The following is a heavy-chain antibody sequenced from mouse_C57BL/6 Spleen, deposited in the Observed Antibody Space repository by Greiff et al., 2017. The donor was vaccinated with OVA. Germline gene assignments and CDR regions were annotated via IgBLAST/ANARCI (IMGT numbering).Heavy chain of an antibody. D-gene: IGHD6-1*01. V-gene: IGHV5-4*01. J-gene: IGHJ3*01. CDR2: ISDGGSYT. CDR1: GFTFSSYA. CDR3: AREGSGGFAY. Sequence: EVHLVESGGGLVKPGGSLKLSCAASGFTFSSYAMSWVRQTPEKRLEWVATISDGGSYTYYPDNVKGRFTISRDNAKNNLYLQMSHLKSEDTAMYYCAREGSGGFAYWGQGTLVTVSA.